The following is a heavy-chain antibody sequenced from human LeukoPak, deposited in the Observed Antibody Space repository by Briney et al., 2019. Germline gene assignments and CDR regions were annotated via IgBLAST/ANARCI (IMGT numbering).Heavy chain of an antibody. D-gene: IGHD6-6*01. CDR3: ARDSESMTNWFDP. CDR1: GFTFRSTV. J-gene: IGHJ5*02. Sequence: GGSLRLSCAASGFTFRSTVMTWVRQAPGKGLEWVANIKQDGSGKYYVDSVKGRFTISRDNAKNSLYLQMNSLRAEDTAVYYCARDSESMTNWFDPWGQGTLVTVSS. CDR2: IKQDGSGK. V-gene: IGHV3-7*01.